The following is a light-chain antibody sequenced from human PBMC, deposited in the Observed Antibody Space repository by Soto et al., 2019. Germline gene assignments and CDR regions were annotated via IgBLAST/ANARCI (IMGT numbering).Light chain of an antibody. Sequence: QSALTQPASVSGSPGQSITISCTGTSSDVGGYNYVSWYQQHPGKAPNLMIYEVSNRPSGVSNRYSGSKSGNTASLTISGLRAEDEADYYCSSYTSSSTRVFGGGIKLTVL. CDR3: SSYTSSSTRV. J-gene: IGLJ3*02. CDR2: EVS. CDR1: SSDVGGYNY. V-gene: IGLV2-14*01.